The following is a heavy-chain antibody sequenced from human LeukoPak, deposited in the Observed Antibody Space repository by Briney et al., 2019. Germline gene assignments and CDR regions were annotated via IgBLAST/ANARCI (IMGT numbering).Heavy chain of an antibody. V-gene: IGHV3-23*01. CDR2: ICGSGGST. Sequence: GGSLRLSCAASGFTFSSYAMSWVRQAPGKGLEWVSAICGSGGSTYYADSVKGRFTISRDNSKNTLYLQMNSLRAEDTAVYYCAKDSRDYNFRTGSYFDYWGQGTLVTVSS. J-gene: IGHJ4*02. CDR3: AKDSRDYNFRTGSYFDY. D-gene: IGHD5-24*01. CDR1: GFTFSSYA.